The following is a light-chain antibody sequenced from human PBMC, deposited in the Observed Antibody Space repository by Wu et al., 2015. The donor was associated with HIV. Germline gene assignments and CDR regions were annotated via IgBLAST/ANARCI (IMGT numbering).Light chain of an antibody. J-gene: IGKJ1*01. Sequence: EVVLTQSPATLSVSPGARATLSCRASQSISNNLAWYQQKPGQAPRLLIYTASTRATGIPARFSGSGSGTDFTLTISRLEPEDFAVYFCQQYYTSPTFGQGTTVEIK. V-gene: IGKV3-15*01. CDR1: QSISNN. CDR2: TAS. CDR3: QQYYTSPT.